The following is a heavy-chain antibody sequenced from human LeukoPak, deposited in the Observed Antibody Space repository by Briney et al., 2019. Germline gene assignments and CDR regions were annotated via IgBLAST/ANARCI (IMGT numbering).Heavy chain of an antibody. CDR3: ARRIRDYYYMDV. J-gene: IGHJ6*03. CDR2: ISAYNGNT. V-gene: IGHV1-18*01. Sequence: GASVKVSCKASGYTFTSYGISWVRQAPGQGLEWMGWISAYNGNTNYAQKLQGRVTITTDESTSTAYMELSSLRSEDTAVYYCARRIRDYYYMDVWGKGTTVTVSS. CDR1: GYTFTSYG. D-gene: IGHD2/OR15-2a*01.